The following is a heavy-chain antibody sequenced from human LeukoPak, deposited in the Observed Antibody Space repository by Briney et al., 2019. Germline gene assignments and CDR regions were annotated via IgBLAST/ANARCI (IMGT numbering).Heavy chain of an antibody. CDR2: ISGSGAKT. D-gene: IGHD3-10*01. Sequence: GGSLRLSCEASGFSFRSYAMTWVRQAPGKGLEWVSAISGSGAKTYYADSVMGRFTISRDNSKNTLYLEMNSLRAEDTAVYYCARGSVRGVIPFDYWGQGTLVTVSS. CDR3: ARGSVRGVIPFDY. CDR1: GFSFRSYA. J-gene: IGHJ4*02. V-gene: IGHV3-23*01.